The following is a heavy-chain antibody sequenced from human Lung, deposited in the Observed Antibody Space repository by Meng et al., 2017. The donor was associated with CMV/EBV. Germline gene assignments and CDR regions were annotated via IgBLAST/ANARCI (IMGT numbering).Heavy chain of an antibody. CDR1: GFTFSGYA. D-gene: IGHD2-15*01. V-gene: IGHV3-23*01. CDR2: INNNGDNT. J-gene: IGHJ6*02. CDR3: AKEIICTGGSCYSSGFRFYYGLDV. Sequence: GGSXRLXXAASGFTFSGYAMTWVRQAPGKGLEWVAAINNNGDNTYYADSVKGRFTISRDNSKNNLYLQMNSLRSEDTAKYYCAKEIICTGGSCYSSGFRFYYGLDVWGQGXTVTVSS.